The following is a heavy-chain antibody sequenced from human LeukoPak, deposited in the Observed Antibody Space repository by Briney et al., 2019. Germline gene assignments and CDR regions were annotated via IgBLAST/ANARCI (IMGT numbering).Heavy chain of an antibody. CDR3: TSWSSCSSDNCQFNY. J-gene: IGHJ4*02. D-gene: IGHD2-15*01. CDR2: TNEDGSDK. Sequence: GGSLRLSCAVSGFTFSDYWMSWVRQAPGKGLEWVAHTNEDGSDKYYVDSVKGRFTISRDNAKNSLYLQMGSLRAEDTAIFYCTSWSSCSSDNCQFNYWGQGTLVTVSS. V-gene: IGHV3-7*01. CDR1: GFTFSDYW.